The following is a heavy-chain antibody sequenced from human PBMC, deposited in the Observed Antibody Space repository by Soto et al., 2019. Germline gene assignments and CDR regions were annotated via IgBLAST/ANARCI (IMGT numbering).Heavy chain of an antibody. V-gene: IGHV3-9*01. CDR3: TRDIFRTITTVDF. J-gene: IGHJ4*02. CDR2: ISWNAAFT. Sequence: EVQLVESGGTLVQPGGSLRLSCVGSGFDFEDHAMSWVRQAPGKGLEWVAGISWNAAFTGYARSVRGRFTISRDDAKNSLYLQMNSLRPEDTALYFCTRDIFRTITTVDFWGQGTLVTVSS. CDR1: GFDFEDHA. D-gene: IGHD4-4*01.